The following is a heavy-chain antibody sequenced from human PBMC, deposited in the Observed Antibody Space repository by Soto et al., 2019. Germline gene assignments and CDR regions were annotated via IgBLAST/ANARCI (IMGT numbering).Heavy chain of an antibody. J-gene: IGHJ6*02. D-gene: IGHD1-26*01. CDR2: ITSSGDMT. Sequence: EMQLLESGGALEQPGGSLRLSCAASGLTFSTYAMTWVRLPPGRGLDYVSAITSSGDMTWYADSVRGRFTISRDNSKNTLYLQMNSLRAEDTAVYYCARDDGIVGAIYYYYGMDVWGQGTTVTVSS. CDR1: GLTFSTYA. CDR3: ARDDGIVGAIYYYYGMDV. V-gene: IGHV3-23*01.